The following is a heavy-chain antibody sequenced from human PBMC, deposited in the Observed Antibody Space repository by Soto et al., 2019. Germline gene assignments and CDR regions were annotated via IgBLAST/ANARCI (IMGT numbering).Heavy chain of an antibody. Sequence: GGSLRLSCAASGFTFSSYSMNWVRQAPGKGLEWVSSISSSSSYIYYADSVKGRFTISRDNAKNSLYLQMNSLRAEDTAVYYCARDSADIVVVPAALDYWGQGTLVTVSS. D-gene: IGHD2-2*01. CDR1: GFTFSSYS. J-gene: IGHJ4*02. CDR2: ISSSSSYI. CDR3: ARDSADIVVVPAALDY. V-gene: IGHV3-21*01.